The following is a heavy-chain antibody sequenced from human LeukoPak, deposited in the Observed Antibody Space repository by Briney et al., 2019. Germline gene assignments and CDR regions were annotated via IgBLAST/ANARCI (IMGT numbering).Heavy chain of an antibody. J-gene: IGHJ4*02. Sequence: GGSLRLSCAASGFTFSNYAMMWVSQAPGKGLEWVSTISVSGTDTYYADSVVGRFTVSRDNSKNTLHLQMDGLRVEDTAVYYCAKKLSSSGGYFGNWGQGTLVTVSS. CDR2: ISVSGTDT. CDR1: GFTFSNYA. V-gene: IGHV3-23*01. D-gene: IGHD6-13*01. CDR3: AKKLSSSGGYFGN.